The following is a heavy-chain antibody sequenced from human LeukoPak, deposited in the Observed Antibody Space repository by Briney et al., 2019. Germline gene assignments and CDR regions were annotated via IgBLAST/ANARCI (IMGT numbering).Heavy chain of an antibody. D-gene: IGHD3-10*01. CDR3: ARSPGEVVNPEYAFDI. V-gene: IGHV3-64*01. Sequence: PGGSLRLSCAASGFTFSSYAMHWVRQAPGKGLEYVSAISGNGGSTYYANSVKGRFTISRDNSKNTLYLQMGSLRAEDMAVYYCARSPGEVVNPEYAFDIWGQGTMVTVSS. J-gene: IGHJ3*02. CDR2: ISGNGGST. CDR1: GFTFSSYA.